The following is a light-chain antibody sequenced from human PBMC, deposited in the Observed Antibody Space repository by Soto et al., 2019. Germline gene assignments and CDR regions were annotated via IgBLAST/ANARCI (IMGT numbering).Light chain of an antibody. V-gene: IGKV3-20*01. J-gene: IGKJ5*01. CDR2: GAS. CDR3: QYYSSSLSIT. CDR1: QSVRSTY. Sequence: EIVLTQSPGILSLSPGERATLSCRASQSVRSTYFAWYQQKPGQAPRLLIHGASSRATGIPDRFSGSGSGTGFTLTFSRLEREDLAVYYCQYYSSSLSITFGQGTRLYIQ.